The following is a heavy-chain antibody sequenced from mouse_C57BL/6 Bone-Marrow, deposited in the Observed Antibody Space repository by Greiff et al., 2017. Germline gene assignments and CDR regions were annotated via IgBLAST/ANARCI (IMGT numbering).Heavy chain of an antibody. V-gene: IGHV1-81*01. CDR2: LYPRSGNT. Sequence: ESGAELARPGASVKLSCKASGYTFTSYGISWVKQRTGQGLEWIGELYPRSGNTYYNEKFKGKATLTADKSSSTAYMELRSLTSEDSAVYFCARDYYYGSSYGFAYWGQGTLVTVSA. D-gene: IGHD1-1*01. CDR3: ARDYYYGSSYGFAY. CDR1: GYTFTSYG. J-gene: IGHJ3*01.